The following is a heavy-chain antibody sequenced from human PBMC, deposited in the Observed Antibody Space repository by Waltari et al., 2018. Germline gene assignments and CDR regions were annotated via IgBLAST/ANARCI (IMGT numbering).Heavy chain of an antibody. V-gene: IGHV4-34*01. CDR3: ARDRVAGPRRVDY. CDR1: GGSFSGYY. Sequence: QVQLQQWGAGLLKPSKTLSLTCAVYGGSFSGYYWSWIRQPPGKALEWIGEINHSGSTNYNPSLNSRATISLDTAKNQVSLKLSSVTAADTAVYYCARDRVAGPRRVDYWGQGTLVTVSS. D-gene: IGHD6-19*01. J-gene: IGHJ4*02. CDR2: INHSGST.